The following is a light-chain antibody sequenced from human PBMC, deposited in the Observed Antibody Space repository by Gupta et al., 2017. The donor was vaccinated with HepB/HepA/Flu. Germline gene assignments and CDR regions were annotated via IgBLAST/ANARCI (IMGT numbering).Light chain of an antibody. V-gene: IGLV2-14*03. CDR2: DVS. Sequence: ALTQPASVSGSPGQSITISCTGTSSDFGGYNYVSWYQQHPGKAPKLMICDVSNRPSGVSNRFSGSKSGNTASLTISGRQAEDEADYYCNSYTSSITFVLGTGTKVTVL. CDR1: SSDFGGYNY. J-gene: IGLJ1*01. CDR3: NSYTSSITFV.